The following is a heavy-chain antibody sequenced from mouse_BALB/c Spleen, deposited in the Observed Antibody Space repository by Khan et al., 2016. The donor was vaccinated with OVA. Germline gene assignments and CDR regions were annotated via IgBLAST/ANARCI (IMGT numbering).Heavy chain of an antibody. CDR2: ISYSGNT. Sequence: EVQLQESGPGLVKPSQSLSLTCTVTGYSITSDYAWNWIRQFPGNKLEWMGYISYSGNTNYNPYLKSRISITRDTSKNQFFLQLNSVTTEDTATYYCARVYGGDFDYWGQDTTLTVSS. J-gene: IGHJ2*01. CDR3: ARVYGGDFDY. V-gene: IGHV3-2*02. D-gene: IGHD2-10*02. CDR1: GYSITSDYA.